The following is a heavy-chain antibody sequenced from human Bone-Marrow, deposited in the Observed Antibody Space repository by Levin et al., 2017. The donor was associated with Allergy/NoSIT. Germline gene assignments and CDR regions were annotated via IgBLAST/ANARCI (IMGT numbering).Heavy chain of an antibody. J-gene: IGHJ3*02. V-gene: IGHV3-33*01. D-gene: IGHD6-13*01. CDR1: GFTFSSYG. Sequence: PGGSLRLSCAASGFTFSSYGMHWVRQAPGKGLEWVAVIWYDGSNKYYADSVKGRFTISRDNSKNTLYLQMNSLRAEDTAVYYCAREPWQSIAAAGTDAFDIWGQGTMVTVSS. CDR2: IWYDGSNK. CDR3: AREPWQSIAAAGTDAFDI.